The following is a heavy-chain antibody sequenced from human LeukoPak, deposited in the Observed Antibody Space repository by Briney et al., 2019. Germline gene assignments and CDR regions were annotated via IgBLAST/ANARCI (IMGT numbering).Heavy chain of an antibody. CDR1: GFSFSSYE. V-gene: IGHV3-48*03. J-gene: IGHJ4*02. Sequence: GGSLRLSCAASGFSFSSYEMNWVRQAPGKGLEWVSYISSSGSTKHYADSVKGRFTISRDNAKNTLYLQMNSLRAEDTAVYYCARDRGSLEYDYWGQGTLVTVSS. D-gene: IGHD1-26*01. CDR3: ARDRGSLEYDY. CDR2: ISSSGSTK.